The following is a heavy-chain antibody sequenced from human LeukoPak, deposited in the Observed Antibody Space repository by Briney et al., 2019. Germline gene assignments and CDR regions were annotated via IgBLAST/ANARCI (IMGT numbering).Heavy chain of an antibody. D-gene: IGHD2-15*01. CDR2: TNPSRRI. V-gene: IGHV4-34*01. J-gene: IGHJ3*02. CDR1: GGSFSGGHY. CDR3: ARAGYYGSYDGFDI. Sequence: KPSETLSLTCAVYGGSFSGGHYCNWIRQSPGKGLEWIGETNPSRRINYNPSLKSRVTIPVDVRMNQFSLKLNSVTAADTAIYYCARAGYYGSYDGFDIWGQGSMVTVSS.